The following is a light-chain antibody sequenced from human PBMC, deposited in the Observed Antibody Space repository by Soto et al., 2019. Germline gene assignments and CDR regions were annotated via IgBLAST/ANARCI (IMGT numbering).Light chain of an antibody. CDR1: QSVSSY. CDR2: DAS. V-gene: IGKV3-11*01. J-gene: IGKJ2*01. Sequence: EIVLTQSPATLSLSPGERATLSCRTSQSVSSYLAWYQQKPGQAPRLLIYDASNRATGIPARFSGSGSGTDLTLTISSLEPEDFAVYYCHQRSNWPRYTFGQGTKLEIK. CDR3: HQRSNWPRYT.